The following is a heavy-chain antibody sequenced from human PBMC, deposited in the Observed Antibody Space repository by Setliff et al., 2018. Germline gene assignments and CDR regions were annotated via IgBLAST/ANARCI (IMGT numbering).Heavy chain of an antibody. Sequence: SETLSLTCAVSGYSISSGNYWGWIRQPPGKGLEWIGSISHSGSAYYNPSLKSRVTISLDMSKNQFSLKLSSVTAADTAMYYCARQIGYGDFLYFDYWGQGTLVTVS. CDR2: ISHSGSA. CDR1: GYSISSGNY. J-gene: IGHJ4*02. CDR3: ARQIGYGDFLYFDY. V-gene: IGHV4-38-2*01. D-gene: IGHD4-17*01.